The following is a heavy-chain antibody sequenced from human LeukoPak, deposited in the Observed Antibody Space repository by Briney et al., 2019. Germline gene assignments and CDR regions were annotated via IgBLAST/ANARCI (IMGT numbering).Heavy chain of an antibody. CDR3: AKDLVVPGVSEY. J-gene: IGHJ4*02. Sequence: PGGSLSLPRAASGFTFSTYAMSWVRQAPGKGLEWVSSVTGNGGSTYYADSVKGRFTISRDNSRNTLYLQMNSLRAEDTAVYYCAKDLVVPGVSEYWGQGTLVTVSS. V-gene: IGHV3-23*01. CDR2: VTGNGGST. CDR1: GFTFSTYA. D-gene: IGHD2-21*01.